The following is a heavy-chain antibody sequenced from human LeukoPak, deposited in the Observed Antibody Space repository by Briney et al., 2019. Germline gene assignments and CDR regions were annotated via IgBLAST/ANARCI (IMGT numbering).Heavy chain of an antibody. V-gene: IGHV4-31*03. J-gene: IGHJ4*02. Sequence: SQTLSLTCTVSGGSISSGGYYWSWIRQHPGKGLEWIGYIYYSGSTYYNPSLKSRVTISVDTSKNQFSLKLSSVTAADTAVYYCARVVSTMVRGVIIEKLYYLDYWGQGTLVTVSS. CDR2: IYYSGST. D-gene: IGHD3-10*01. CDR3: ARVVSTMVRGVIIEKLYYLDY. CDR1: GGSISSGGYY.